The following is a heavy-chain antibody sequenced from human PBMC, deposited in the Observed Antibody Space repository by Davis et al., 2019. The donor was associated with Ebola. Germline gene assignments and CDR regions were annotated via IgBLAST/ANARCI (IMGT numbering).Heavy chain of an antibody. D-gene: IGHD3-16*01. V-gene: IGHV4-61*01. CDR2: IYYSGST. CDR3: ARRRRGGFVFY. CDR1: GGSVSSGSYY. Sequence: MPSETLSLTCTVSGGSVSSGSYYWSWIRQPPGKGLEWIGYIYYSGSTNYNPSLKSRVTISVDTSKNQFSLKLSSVTAADTAVYYCARRRRGGFVFYWGQGTLVTVSS. J-gene: IGHJ4*02.